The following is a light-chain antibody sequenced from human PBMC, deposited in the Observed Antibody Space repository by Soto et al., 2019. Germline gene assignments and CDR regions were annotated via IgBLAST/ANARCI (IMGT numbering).Light chain of an antibody. Sequence: QSVLTQPASVSGSPGQSITISCTGTGSDVGGYNYVSWYQQHPGKAPKLMIYDVTNRPSGVSNRFSGSKSGNTASLTISGLQAEDEADYYCSSYTSGSTYVFGTGTKVTVL. CDR2: DVT. V-gene: IGLV2-14*01. J-gene: IGLJ1*01. CDR1: GSDVGGYNY. CDR3: SSYTSGSTYV.